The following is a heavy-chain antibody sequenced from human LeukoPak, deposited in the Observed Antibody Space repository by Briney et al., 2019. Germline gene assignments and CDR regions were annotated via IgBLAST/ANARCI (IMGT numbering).Heavy chain of an antibody. CDR2: ISPRGDIK. J-gene: IGHJ4*02. CDR1: GFTFSSHG. CDR3: AKVIGEYYYDSSGRGLDY. D-gene: IGHD3-22*01. Sequence: GGTLRLSCAASGFTFSSHGMNWVRQAPGKGLEWVSGISPRGDIKYYADSVKGRFTISRDNSKNTLYLQMNSLRAEDTAVYYCAKVIGEYYYDSSGRGLDYWGQGTLVTVSS. V-gene: IGHV3-23*01.